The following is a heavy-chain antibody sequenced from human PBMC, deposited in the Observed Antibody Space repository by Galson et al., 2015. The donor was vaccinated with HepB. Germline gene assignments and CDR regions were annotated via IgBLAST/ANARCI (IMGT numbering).Heavy chain of an antibody. J-gene: IGHJ4*02. CDR1: GYTFTNNG. V-gene: IGHV1-18*04. CDR2: ISDYNGDT. Sequence: SVKVSCKASGYTFTNNGINWVRQAPGQGLEWMGWISDYNGDTDYTERLQGRVTMTTDTSTSTAYMELRSLTSDDTAVYYCARVPQSSYYDSSGYYSDHWGQGTLVTVS. CDR3: ARVPQSSYYDSSGYYSDH. D-gene: IGHD3-22*01.